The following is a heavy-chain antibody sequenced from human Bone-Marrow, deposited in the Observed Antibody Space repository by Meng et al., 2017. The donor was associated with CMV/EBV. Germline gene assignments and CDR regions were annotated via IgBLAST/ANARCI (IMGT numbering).Heavy chain of an antibody. J-gene: IGHJ6*02. V-gene: IGHV3-66*01. CDR1: GFTVSGNY. Sequence: GESLKISCAASGFTVSGNYMSWVRQAPGKGLEWVSVIYSGGTTYYADSVKGRFTISRDNAKNSLYLQMNSLRAEDTAVYYCASGWGENWGLYYYYYGMDVWGQGTTVTVSS. CDR2: IYSGGTT. D-gene: IGHD7-27*01. CDR3: ASGWGENWGLYYYYYGMDV.